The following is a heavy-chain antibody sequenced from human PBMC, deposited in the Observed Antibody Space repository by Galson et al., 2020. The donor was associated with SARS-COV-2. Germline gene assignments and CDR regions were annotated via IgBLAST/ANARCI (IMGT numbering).Heavy chain of an antibody. J-gene: IGHJ6*02. D-gene: IGHD6-13*01. V-gene: IGHV3-30*04. Sequence: TGGSLRLSCAASGFTFNSYAIHWVRQAPGKGLEWVAVISYDGSNKNYAASVKGRFTISRDNSKNTLYLQMNSLRAEDTAVYYCARDKYSSSWRGGYYYYYGMYVWGQGTTVTVSS. CDR1: GFTFNSYA. CDR3: ARDKYSSSWRGGYYYYYGMYV. CDR2: ISYDGSNK.